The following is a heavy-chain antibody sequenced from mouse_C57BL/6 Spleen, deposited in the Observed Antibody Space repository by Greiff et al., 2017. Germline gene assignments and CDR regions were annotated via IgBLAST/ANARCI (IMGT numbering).Heavy chain of an antibody. CDR3: ASSIYYGNSAWFAY. Sequence: EVQLVESGGGLVKPGGSLKLSCAASGFTFSSYALSWVRQTPEKRLEWVATISDGGSYTYYPDNVKGRFTISRDNAKNNLYLQMSHLKSEDTAMYYCASSIYYGNSAWFAYWGQGTLVTVSA. D-gene: IGHD2-1*01. V-gene: IGHV5-4*01. CDR1: GFTFSSYA. J-gene: IGHJ3*01. CDR2: ISDGGSYT.